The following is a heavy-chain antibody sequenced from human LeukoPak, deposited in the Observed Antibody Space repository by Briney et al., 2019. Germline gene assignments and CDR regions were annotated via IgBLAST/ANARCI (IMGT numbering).Heavy chain of an antibody. Sequence: SETLSLTCAVYGGSFSGYYWSWIRQPPGKGLEWIGEINHSGSTNYNPSLKSRVTISVDTSKNQFSLKLSSVTAADTAVYYCARLIKIENYYDSSGYYSHYFDYWGQGTLVTVSS. J-gene: IGHJ4*02. CDR3: ARLIKIENYYDSSGYYSHYFDY. V-gene: IGHV4-34*01. CDR2: INHSGST. CDR1: GGSFSGYY. D-gene: IGHD3-22*01.